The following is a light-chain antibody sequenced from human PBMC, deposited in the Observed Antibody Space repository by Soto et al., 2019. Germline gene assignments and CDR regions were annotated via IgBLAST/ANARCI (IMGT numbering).Light chain of an antibody. Sequence: EIVLTQSPGTLSLSPGERATLSCRASQSVSSSYLAWYQQKPGQAPRLLIYGASSRATGIPDRFSGSGSGTDFTLTISRLEPEEFAVYYCQQYATFGQGTKLEIK. CDR2: GAS. CDR3: QQYAT. J-gene: IGKJ2*01. CDR1: QSVSSSY. V-gene: IGKV3-20*01.